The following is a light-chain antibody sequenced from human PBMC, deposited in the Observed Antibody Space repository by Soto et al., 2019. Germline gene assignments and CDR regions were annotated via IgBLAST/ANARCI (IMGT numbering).Light chain of an antibody. CDR3: QQYGNWPLT. Sequence: EIVLTQSPGNLSLSPGERASLSCRASQSVGNFLVWYQQKPGQAPSLLIYDTSNRATGIPARFSGSGSGTDFTLTISSLEPEDFAIYYCQQYGNWPLTFGGGTKVEIK. V-gene: IGKV3-11*01. CDR1: QSVGNF. J-gene: IGKJ4*01. CDR2: DTS.